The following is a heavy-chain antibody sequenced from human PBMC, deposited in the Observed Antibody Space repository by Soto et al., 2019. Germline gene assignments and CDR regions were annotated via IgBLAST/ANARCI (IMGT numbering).Heavy chain of an antibody. Sequence: SVKVSCKTSGGTFSTHTITWVRQAPGQGLEWMGRIIPIFGTSKYAQNFQGRVTITAEESTNTSYMELSSLRSEDTAVYFCARRLDYYKSHPARADNSFEIWGQGTMVTVSS. J-gene: IGHJ3*02. CDR3: ARRLDYYKSHPARADNSFEI. CDR1: GGTFSTHT. CDR2: IIPIFGTS. V-gene: IGHV1-69*13. D-gene: IGHD3-10*01.